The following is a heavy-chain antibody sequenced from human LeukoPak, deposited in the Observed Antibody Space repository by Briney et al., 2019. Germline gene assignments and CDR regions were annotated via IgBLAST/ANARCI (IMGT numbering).Heavy chain of an antibody. CDR3: ARDVQPFDY. J-gene: IGHJ4*02. Sequence: GGSLRLSCAASGFTFSNAWMSWVRQAPGKGLEWVANIKQDGSVKYYVDSVKGRFTISRDNAKNSLYLQMNSLRAEDTAVYYCARDVQPFDYWGQGTLVTVSS. CDR2: IKQDGSVK. D-gene: IGHD1-1*01. V-gene: IGHV3-7*01. CDR1: GFTFSNAW.